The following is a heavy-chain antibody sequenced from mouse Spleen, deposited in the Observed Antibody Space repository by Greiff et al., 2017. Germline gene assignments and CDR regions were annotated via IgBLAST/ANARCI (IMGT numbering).Heavy chain of an antibody. D-gene: IGHD2-4*01. CDR1: GYTFTSYG. Sequence: VQLQESGAELARPGASVKLSCKASGYTFTSYGISWVKQRPGQGLEWIGEIYPRSGNTYYNEKFKGKATLTADKSSSTAYMELRSLTSEDSAVYFCAREGGIYYDFAYWGQGTLVTVSA. J-gene: IGHJ3*01. CDR2: IYPRSGNT. V-gene: IGHV1-81*01. CDR3: AREGGIYYDFAY.